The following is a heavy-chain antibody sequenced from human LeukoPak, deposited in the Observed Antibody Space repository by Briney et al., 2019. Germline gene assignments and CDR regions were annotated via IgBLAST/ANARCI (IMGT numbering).Heavy chain of an antibody. CDR2: ISSSSSYI. CDR1: GFTFSSYS. D-gene: IGHD2-21*01. V-gene: IGHV3-21*01. Sequence: GGSLRLSCAASGFTFSSYSMNWVRQAPGKGLEWVSSISSSSSYIYYAHPVKGRFTISRDNAKNSLYLQMNSLRAEDTAVYYCARDCGGDCYYYMDVWGKGTTVTVSS. J-gene: IGHJ6*03. CDR3: ARDCGGDCYYYMDV.